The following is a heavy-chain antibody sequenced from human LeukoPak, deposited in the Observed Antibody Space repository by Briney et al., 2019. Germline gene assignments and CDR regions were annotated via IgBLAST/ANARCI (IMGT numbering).Heavy chain of an antibody. Sequence: GGSLRLSCAASGFTFSDYYMSWIRQAPGKGLEWVSYISSSGSTIYYADSVKGRFTISRDNAKNSLYLQMNSLRAEDTAVYYCARARSDVWGSYYVCWGQGTLVTVSS. V-gene: IGHV3-11*01. J-gene: IGHJ4*02. D-gene: IGHD3-16*01. CDR3: ARARSDVWGSYYVC. CDR1: GFTFSDYY. CDR2: ISSSGSTI.